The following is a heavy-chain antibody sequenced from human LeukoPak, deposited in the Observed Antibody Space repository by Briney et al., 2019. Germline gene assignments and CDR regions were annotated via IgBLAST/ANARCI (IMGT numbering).Heavy chain of an antibody. J-gene: IGHJ4*02. CDR1: GFTFSSYG. CDR3: ARQEDYYDSSGYPIPLDY. CDR2: IWYDGSNK. V-gene: IGHV3-33*08. D-gene: IGHD3-22*01. Sequence: PGGSLRLSCAASGFTFSSYGMHWVRQAPGKGLEWVAVIWYDGSNKYYADSVKGRFTISRDNSKNTLYLQMNSLRAEDTAVYYCARQEDYYDSSGYPIPLDYWGQGTLVTVSS.